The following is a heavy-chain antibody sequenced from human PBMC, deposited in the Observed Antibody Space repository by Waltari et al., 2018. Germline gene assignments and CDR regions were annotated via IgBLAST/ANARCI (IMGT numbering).Heavy chain of an antibody. CDR3: ANYGQLPSNGDY. D-gene: IGHD1-1*01. CDR1: GFPFGNYY. CDR2: ISGPAHET. J-gene: IGHJ4*02. V-gene: IGHV3-23*01. Sequence: EVRLLESGGALVQPGGSLRLSCAASGFPFGNYYMIWVRQAPGGGLEWVSTISGPAHETVYADSVKGRFTISRDNSKTTLYLQMNSLRVEDTAMYYCANYGQLPSNGDYWGQGTLVTVSS.